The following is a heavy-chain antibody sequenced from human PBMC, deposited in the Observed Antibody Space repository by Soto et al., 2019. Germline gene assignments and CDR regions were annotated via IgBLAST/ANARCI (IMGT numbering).Heavy chain of an antibody. V-gene: IGHV5-51*01. CDR3: AIPMTTVTPDSDY. J-gene: IGHJ4*02. D-gene: IGHD4-4*01. CDR2: IYPGDSDT. CDR1: GYSFTSYW. Sequence: PGESLKISCKGSGYSFTSYWIGWVRQMPGKGLEWMGIIYPGDSDTRYSPSFQGQVTISADKSISTAYLQWSSLKASDTAMYYCAIPMTTVTPDSDYWGQGTLVTVSS.